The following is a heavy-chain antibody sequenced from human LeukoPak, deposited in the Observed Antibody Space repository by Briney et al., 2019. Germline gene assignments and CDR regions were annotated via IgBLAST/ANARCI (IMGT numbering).Heavy chain of an antibody. CDR3: ATATRGYFDY. D-gene: IGHD5-24*01. J-gene: IGHJ4*02. CDR2: MNPNSGNT. Sequence: AXVKVSCKASGYTFTSYDINWVRQAPGQGLEWMGWMNPNSGNTGYAQKFQGRVTMTRNTSISTAYMELSSLRSEDTGVYYFATATRGYFDYWGQGTLVTVSS. V-gene: IGHV1-8*01. CDR1: GYTFTSYD.